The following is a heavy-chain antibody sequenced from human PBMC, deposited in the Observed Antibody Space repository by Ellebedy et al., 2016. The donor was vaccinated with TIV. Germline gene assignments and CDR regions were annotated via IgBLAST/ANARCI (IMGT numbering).Heavy chain of an antibody. CDR1: GYTLTGYY. D-gene: IGHD6-13*01. CDR2: INPNSGGQ. J-gene: IGHJ4*02. V-gene: IGHV1-2*04. CDR3: ARVAAAGAPYSYFDS. Sequence: AASVKVSCKASGYTLTGYYMHWVRQAPGQGLEWMGWINPNSGGQNYAQKFQGWVTMTRDTSISTAYMELSRLRSDDTAVYYCARVAAAGAPYSYFDSWGQGTLVTVSS.